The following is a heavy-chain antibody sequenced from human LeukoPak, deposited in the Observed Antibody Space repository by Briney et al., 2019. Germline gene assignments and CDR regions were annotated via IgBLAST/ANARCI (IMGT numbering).Heavy chain of an antibody. Sequence: ASVKVSCKASGYTFTSYGISWVRQAPGQGLEWMGIINPSGGSTSYAQKFQGRVTMTRDTSTSTVYMELSSLRSEDTAVYYCARDSNAYYYYYMDVWGKGTTVTVSS. CDR3: ARDSNAYYYYYMDV. V-gene: IGHV1-46*01. D-gene: IGHD4-11*01. CDR2: INPSGGST. CDR1: GYTFTSYG. J-gene: IGHJ6*03.